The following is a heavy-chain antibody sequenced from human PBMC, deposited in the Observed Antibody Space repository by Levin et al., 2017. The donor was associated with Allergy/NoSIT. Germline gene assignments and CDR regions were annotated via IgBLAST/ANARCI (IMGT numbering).Heavy chain of an antibody. Sequence: SETLSLTCTVSGGSISSSSYYWGWIRQPPGKGLEWIGSIYYSGSTYYNPSLKSRVTISVDTSKNQFSLKLSSVTAADTAVYYCARHEYDFWSGYSEQSNWFDPWGQGTLVTVSS. V-gene: IGHV4-39*01. CDR1: GGSISSSSYY. CDR3: ARHEYDFWSGYSEQSNWFDP. J-gene: IGHJ5*02. D-gene: IGHD3-3*01. CDR2: IYYSGST.